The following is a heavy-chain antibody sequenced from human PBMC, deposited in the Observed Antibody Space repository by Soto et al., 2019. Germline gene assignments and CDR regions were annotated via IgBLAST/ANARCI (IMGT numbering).Heavy chain of an antibody. V-gene: IGHV3-53*01. CDR1: GFTVSSNY. D-gene: IGHD3-22*01. CDR2: IYSGGST. CDR3: ARVPPNYYYDSNGYHAGAFDI. Sequence: EVQLVESGGGLIQPGGSLRLSCAASGFTVSSNYMSWVRQAPGKGLEWVSVIYSGGSTYYADSVKGRFTISRDNSKNTLYLQMNSLRAEDTAVYYCARVPPNYYYDSNGYHAGAFDIWGQGTMVTVSS. J-gene: IGHJ3*02.